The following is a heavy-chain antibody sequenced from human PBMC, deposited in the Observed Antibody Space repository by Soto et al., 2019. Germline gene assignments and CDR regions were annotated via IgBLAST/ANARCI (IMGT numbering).Heavy chain of an antibody. CDR3: AKVGGLKWELLKYALDI. CDR1: VFTFNNFW. J-gene: IGHJ3*02. CDR2: INQDGSEK. V-gene: IGHV3-7*01. Sequence: GGSLRLSFAASVFTFNNFWMTWVRQAPGKGLECVANINQDGSEKYYVNSVKVRSTISRDNSKNTLYLQMNSLRAEDPAVYYCAKVGGLKWELLKYALDIWGQETMVTDSS. D-gene: IGHD1-26*01.